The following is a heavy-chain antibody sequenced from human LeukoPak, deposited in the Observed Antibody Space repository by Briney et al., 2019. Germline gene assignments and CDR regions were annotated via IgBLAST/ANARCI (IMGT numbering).Heavy chain of an antibody. D-gene: IGHD5-24*01. CDR3: ARRPRRDGYNYRDY. CDR1: GGSISSSSYY. Sequence: PSETLSLTCTVSGGSISSSSYYWGWIRQPPGKGLEWIGSIYYSGSTYYNPSLKSRVTISVDTPKNQFSLKLSSVTAADTAVYYCARRPRRDGYNYRDYWGQGTLVTVSS. CDR2: IYYSGST. V-gene: IGHV4-39*01. J-gene: IGHJ4*02.